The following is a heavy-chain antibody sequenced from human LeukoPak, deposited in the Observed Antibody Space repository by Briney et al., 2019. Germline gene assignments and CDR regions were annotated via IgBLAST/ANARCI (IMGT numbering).Heavy chain of an antibody. CDR1: GGTFSSYA. V-gene: IGHV1-69*06. CDR3: AREGDTAMVAAYYYYMDV. J-gene: IGHJ6*03. Sequence: GASVKVSCKASGGTFSSYAISWVRQAPGQGLEWMGGIIPIFGTANYAQKFQGRVTITADKSTSTAYMELSSLRSEDTAVYYCAREGDTAMVAAYYYYMDVWGKGTTVTVSS. D-gene: IGHD5-18*01. CDR2: IIPIFGTA.